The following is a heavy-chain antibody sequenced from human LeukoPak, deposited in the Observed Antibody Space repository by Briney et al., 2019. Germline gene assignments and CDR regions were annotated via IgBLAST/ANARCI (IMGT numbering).Heavy chain of an antibody. CDR3: AKLDGSSWLYYFDY. J-gene: IGHJ4*02. D-gene: IGHD6-13*01. Sequence: PGGSLRLSCAASGFTFSIYAMSWVRQAPGKGLEWVSIISGSGDSTYYADSVKGRFTISRDNSKNTLCLQMNSLRAEDTAVYYCAKLDGSSWLYYFDYWGQGTLVTVSS. CDR2: ISGSGDST. V-gene: IGHV3-23*01. CDR1: GFTFSIYA.